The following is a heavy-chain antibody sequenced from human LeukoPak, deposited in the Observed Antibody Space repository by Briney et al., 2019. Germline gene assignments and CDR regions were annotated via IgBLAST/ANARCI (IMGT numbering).Heavy chain of an antibody. D-gene: IGHD3-22*01. CDR1: GFTFDDYA. Sequence: PGGSLRLSCAASGFTFDDYAMHWVRQAPGKGLEWVSGISWNSGSIGYADSVKGRFTISRDNSKNTLYLQMNSLRAEDTAVYYCAKRWAYYYDSSGYSHDYWGQGTLVTVSS. V-gene: IGHV3-9*01. J-gene: IGHJ4*02. CDR3: AKRWAYYYDSSGYSHDY. CDR2: ISWNSGSI.